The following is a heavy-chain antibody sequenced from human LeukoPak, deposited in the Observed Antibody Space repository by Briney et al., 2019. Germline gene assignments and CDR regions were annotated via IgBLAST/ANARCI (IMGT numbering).Heavy chain of an antibody. V-gene: IGHV6-1*01. Sequence: SQTLSLTCAISGDSVSSNSAAWNWIRQSPSRGLEWLGRTYYRSKWYNDYAVSVKSRITITPPTSKNQFSLQLNSVPPEDKAVYYCARGGVYCSGGSCSNWFDPWGQGTLVTVSS. CDR2: TYYRSKWYN. D-gene: IGHD2-15*01. CDR3: ARGGVYCSGGSCSNWFDP. J-gene: IGHJ5*02. CDR1: GDSVSSNSAA.